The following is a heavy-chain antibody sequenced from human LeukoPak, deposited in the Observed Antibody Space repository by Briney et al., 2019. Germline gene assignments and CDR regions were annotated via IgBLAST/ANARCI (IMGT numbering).Heavy chain of an antibody. CDR3: ARDGWDTAQRIYYYYYVDV. V-gene: IGHV3-48*03. D-gene: IGHD5-18*01. Sequence: GGSLRLSCAASGFTFSSYEMNWVRQAPGKGLEWVSYISSSGSTIYYADPVKGRFTISRDNAKNSLYLQMNSLRAEDTAVYYCARDGWDTAQRIYYYYYVDVWGKGTTVTVSS. J-gene: IGHJ6*03. CDR2: ISSSGSTI. CDR1: GFTFSSYE.